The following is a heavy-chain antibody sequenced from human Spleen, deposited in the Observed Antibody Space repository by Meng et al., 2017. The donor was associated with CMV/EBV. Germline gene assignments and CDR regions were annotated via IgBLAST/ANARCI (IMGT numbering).Heavy chain of an antibody. V-gene: IGHV3-30*04. D-gene: IGHD1-26*01. CDR2: ISYDGSNK. CDR1: GFTFSNYA. Sequence: GESLKISCAASGFTFSNYAMHWVRQAPGKGLEWVAVISYDGSNKYYADPVKGRFTISRDNSKNTLYLQMNSLTAEDTALFYCATSIVGDTGDYWGQGTLVTVSS. CDR3: ATSIVGDTGDY. J-gene: IGHJ4*02.